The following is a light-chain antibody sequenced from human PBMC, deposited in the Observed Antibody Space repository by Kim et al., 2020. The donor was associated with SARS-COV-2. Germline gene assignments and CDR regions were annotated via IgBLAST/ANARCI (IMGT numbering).Light chain of an antibody. Sequence: ETVLTQSPATLSLSPGERATLSCRASQSVGNYLGWYQQKPGQAPRLLIYGASNRPAGIPARFSGSGSGTDFTLTISSLEPEDFAVYYCHQENNWPPGFGPGTKVDIK. CDR3: HQENNWPPG. CDR2: GAS. J-gene: IGKJ3*01. V-gene: IGKV3-11*01. CDR1: QSVGNY.